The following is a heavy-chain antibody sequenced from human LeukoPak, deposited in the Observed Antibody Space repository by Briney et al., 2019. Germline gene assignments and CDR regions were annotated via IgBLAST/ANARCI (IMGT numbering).Heavy chain of an antibody. Sequence: QPGGSLRLSCAASGFTFSLDAMNWVRQAPGKGLEWISYINDDSSDIHYAGSVRGRFTISRDDARKTLYLQLSSLRVEDTAVYYCARDTFQPGLIDSWGQGTLVTVSS. J-gene: IGHJ4*02. CDR3: ARDTFQPGLIDS. D-gene: IGHD2-2*01. CDR2: INDDSSDI. CDR1: GFTFSLDA. V-gene: IGHV3-48*04.